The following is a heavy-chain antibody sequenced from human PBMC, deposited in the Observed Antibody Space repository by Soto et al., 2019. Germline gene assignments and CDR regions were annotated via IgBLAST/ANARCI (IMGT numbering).Heavy chain of an antibody. CDR2: IYYSGST. J-gene: IGHJ6*02. CDR3: ARLYSGYSSGWYRYYYGMDV. V-gene: IGHV4-39*01. Sequence: TSETLSLTCTVSGGSISSSSYYWGWIRQPPGKGLEWIGSIYYSGSTYYNPSLKSRVTISVDTSKNQFSLKLSSVTAADTAVYYCARLYSGYSSGWYRYYYGMDVWGQGTTVTVSS. D-gene: IGHD6-19*01. CDR1: GGSISSSSYY.